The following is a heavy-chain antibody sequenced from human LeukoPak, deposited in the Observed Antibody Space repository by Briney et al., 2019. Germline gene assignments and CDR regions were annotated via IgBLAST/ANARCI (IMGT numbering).Heavy chain of an antibody. J-gene: IGHJ4*02. CDR2: IGRSDGST. D-gene: IGHD3-22*01. CDR3: AKVAESSGYSFDC. Sequence: GGSLRLSCAASGFTFSSYAMSWVRQAPGKGLEWVSTIGRSDGSTFYADSVKGRFTISRDNSKNTLYLQMNSLRAEDTAVYYCAKVAESSGYSFDCWGQGTPVTVSS. V-gene: IGHV3-23*01. CDR1: GFTFSSYA.